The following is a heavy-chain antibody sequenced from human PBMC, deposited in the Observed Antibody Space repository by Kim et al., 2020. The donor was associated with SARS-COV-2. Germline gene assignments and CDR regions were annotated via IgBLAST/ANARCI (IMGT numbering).Heavy chain of an antibody. CDR2: IYYSGST. CDR3: ARVPVTTIGIFDY. CDR1: GGSISSGDYY. V-gene: IGHV4-30-4*01. J-gene: IGHJ4*02. D-gene: IGHD4-4*01. Sequence: SETLSLTCTVSGGSISSGDYYWSWIRQPPGKGLEWIGYIYYSGSTYYNPSLKSRVTISVDTSKNQFSLKLSSVTAADTAVYYCARVPVTTIGIFDYWGQGTLVTVSS.